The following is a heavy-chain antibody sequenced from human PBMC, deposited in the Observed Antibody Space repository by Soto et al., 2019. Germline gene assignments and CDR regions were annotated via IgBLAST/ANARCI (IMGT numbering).Heavy chain of an antibody. D-gene: IGHD3-9*01. V-gene: IGHV3-30*18. CDR1: GFSFSSYG. Sequence: QVQVVESGGGVVQPGGSLRLSCAGSGFSFSSYGMHWVRQAPGKGLEWVAVISYHGTNTYYADSVKGRFTISRDNSKNTLYLQMDSLKTEDTAVYYCAKDAGLPYYKVLIGFSYFDSCGQGTLVTVSS. CDR2: ISYHGTNT. CDR3: AKDAGLPYYKVLIGFSYFDS. J-gene: IGHJ4*02.